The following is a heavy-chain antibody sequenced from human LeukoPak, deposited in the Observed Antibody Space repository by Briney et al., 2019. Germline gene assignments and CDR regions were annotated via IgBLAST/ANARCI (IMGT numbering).Heavy chain of an antibody. CDR2: MNPKSHNT. J-gene: IGHJ5*02. CDR3: ARGGASAAARRFDP. V-gene: IGHV1-8*01. D-gene: IGHD6-13*01. CDR1: GYTFSSCD. Sequence: ASVKVSCKASGYTFSSCDVNWVRQATGQGLEWMGWMNPKSHNTGYAQKSQGRITITSNSSTSTVFMELGSLTSDDTAVYYCARGGASAAARRFDPWGQGTLVTVSS.